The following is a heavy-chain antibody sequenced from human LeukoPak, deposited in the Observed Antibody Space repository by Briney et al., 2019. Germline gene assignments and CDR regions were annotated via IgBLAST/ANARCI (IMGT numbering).Heavy chain of an antibody. CDR1: GASISSYY. D-gene: IGHD3-22*01. J-gene: IGHJ5*02. CDR2: VYYSGST. Sequence: SETLSLTCTVSGASISSYYWSWIRQPAGKGLEWIGSVYYSGSTHYNPSLKSRVTISVDPSNYHFSLTLSSVTAADTAVYYCARHGGYYDSSGVSWFAPWGQGTLVTVSS. CDR3: ARHGGYYDSSGVSWFAP. V-gene: IGHV4-59*05.